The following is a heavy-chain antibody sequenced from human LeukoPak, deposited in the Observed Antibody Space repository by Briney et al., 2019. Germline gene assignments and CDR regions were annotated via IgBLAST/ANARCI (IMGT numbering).Heavy chain of an antibody. J-gene: IGHJ4*02. CDR3: ARQGPLTTAVTTRTNPFDY. CDR2: IYYSGST. Sequence: PSETLSLTCTVSGGSLSSYFWGWIRQPPGKGLEWIGYIYYSGSTNYSPSLKSRVTISVDTSKNQFPLKLNSVTAADTAVYYCARQGPLTTAVTTRTNPFDYWGQGTLVTVSS. CDR1: GGSLSSYF. D-gene: IGHD4-11*01. V-gene: IGHV4-59*08.